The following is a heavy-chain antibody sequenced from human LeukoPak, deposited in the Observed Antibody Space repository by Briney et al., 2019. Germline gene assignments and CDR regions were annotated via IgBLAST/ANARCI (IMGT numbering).Heavy chain of an antibody. CDR3: AKVQVPAAHWVHVMDV. V-gene: IGHV3-23*01. CDR2: LHISGGLI. J-gene: IGHJ6*02. D-gene: IGHD3-10*01. Sequence: GGSLRLSCAASGYTFGNSDMYWVRQAPGKGLEWVSDLHISGGLIYYADSAKGRFNLSRDNSKNTLYLQMNSLRAEDTPLYYCAKVQVPAAHWVHVMDVWGQGATVTVPS. CDR1: GYTFGNSD.